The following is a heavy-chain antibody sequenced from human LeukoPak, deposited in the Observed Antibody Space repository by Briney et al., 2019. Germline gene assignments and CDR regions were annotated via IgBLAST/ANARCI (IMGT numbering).Heavy chain of an antibody. CDR3: ARGSGPRYCSSTSCPTDY. CDR2: IYYSGST. D-gene: IGHD2-2*01. CDR1: GGSISSGDYY. J-gene: IGHJ4*02. Sequence: PSETLSLTCTVSGGSISSGDYYWSWIRQPPGKGLEWIGYIYYSGSTYHNPSLKSRVTISVDTSKNQFSLKLSSVTAADTAVYYCARGSGPRYCSSTSCPTDYWGQGTLVTVSS. V-gene: IGHV4-30-4*08.